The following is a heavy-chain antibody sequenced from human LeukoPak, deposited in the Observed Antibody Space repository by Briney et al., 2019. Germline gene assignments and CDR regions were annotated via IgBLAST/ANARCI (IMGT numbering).Heavy chain of an antibody. V-gene: IGHV1-2*06. Sequence: RPSVKASCKPSGYTFTGYYMHWVRQAPGQGREWMGRIIPNSDGTNYAQKCQGRVTMTRDTSISTAYMELSGLRSDDTAMYYCARGRWGGGNHFDYWGLGTLVTVSS. CDR1: GYTFTGYY. CDR2: IIPNSDGT. CDR3: ARGRWGGGNHFDY. J-gene: IGHJ4*02. D-gene: IGHD3-16*01.